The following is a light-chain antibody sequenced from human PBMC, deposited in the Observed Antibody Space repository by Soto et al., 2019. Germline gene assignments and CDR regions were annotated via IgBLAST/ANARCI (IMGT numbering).Light chain of an antibody. CDR1: QGISSR. J-gene: IGKJ4*01. CDR3: QQSNSFPLT. V-gene: IGKV1-12*01. Sequence: DIQMTQSPSSVSASVGDRVTITCRASQGISSRLAWYQQKPGKAPNLLIYAASSLQSGVPSRFSGSGSEKDFTLTIGSLQPEDFATYYCQQSNSFPLTFGGGTKVEIK. CDR2: AAS.